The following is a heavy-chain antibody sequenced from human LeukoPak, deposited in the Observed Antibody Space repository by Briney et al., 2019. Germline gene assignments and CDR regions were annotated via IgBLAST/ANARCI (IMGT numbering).Heavy chain of an antibody. CDR2: IYYSGST. CDR3: ARPYYYDSRIDP. Sequence: SQTLSLTCTVSGASFSSDDQYWNWIRQRPGEGLEWIGYIYYSGSTYYNPSLKSRVTISVDTSKNQLSLKLTSVTAADTAVYYCARPYYYDSRIDPWGQGTLVTVSS. D-gene: IGHD3-22*01. V-gene: IGHV4-30-4*08. CDR1: GASFSSDDQY. J-gene: IGHJ5*02.